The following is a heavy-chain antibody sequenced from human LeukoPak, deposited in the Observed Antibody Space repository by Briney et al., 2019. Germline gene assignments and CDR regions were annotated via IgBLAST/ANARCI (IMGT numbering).Heavy chain of an antibody. J-gene: IGHJ4*02. CDR1: GFTFNNYW. V-gene: IGHV3-7*01. D-gene: IGHD3-10*01. CDR2: IKQDGSQK. CDR3: AKGHSGSYSPLFHY. Sequence: GGSLRLSCAASGFTFNNYWMSWVRQAPGKGLEWVASIKQDGSQKYYVDSVKGRFTISRDNAKNSLYLQMNSLGAEDTAVYYCAKGHSGSYSPLFHYWGQGTLVTVSS.